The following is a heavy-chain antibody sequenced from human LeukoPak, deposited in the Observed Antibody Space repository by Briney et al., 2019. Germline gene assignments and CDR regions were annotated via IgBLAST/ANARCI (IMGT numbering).Heavy chain of an antibody. V-gene: IGHV4-61*03. CDR3: ARSEWLGNDY. Sequence: SETLSLTCTVSGDSVSNGNYYWSWLRQPPGKALEWIGYIYYTGKTYYNPSLEGRVTILVDTSRNHFSVKLSSVTADDTAVYYCARSEWLGNDYWGQGTLVTVSS. CDR1: GDSVSNGNYY. CDR2: IYYTGKT. J-gene: IGHJ4*02. D-gene: IGHD6-19*01.